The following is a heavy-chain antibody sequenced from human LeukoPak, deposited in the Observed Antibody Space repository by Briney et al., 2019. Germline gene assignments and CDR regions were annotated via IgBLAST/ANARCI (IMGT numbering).Heavy chain of an antibody. CDR1: GFTFDDYG. D-gene: IGHD4-17*01. J-gene: IGHJ6*03. V-gene: IGHV3-20*01. Sequence: GGSLRLYCAASGFTFDDYGMSWVRQAPGKGLEWVSGINWNGGSTGYADSVKGRFTISRDNAKNSLYLQMNSLRAEDTALYHCARIPTTVPLGPPYMDVWGKGTTVTVSS. CDR3: ARIPTTVPLGPPYMDV. CDR2: INWNGGST.